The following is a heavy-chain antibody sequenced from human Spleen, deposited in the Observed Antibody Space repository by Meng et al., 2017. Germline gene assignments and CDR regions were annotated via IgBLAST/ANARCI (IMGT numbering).Heavy chain of an antibody. Sequence: QGQLVQSGAEGKKPGASVKVSCKASGYPFTSYDINWVRQATGQGLEWMGWMNPNSGNTGYAQKFQGRVTMTRNTSISTAYMELSSLRSEDTAVYYCARGIWVAPPLPYYFDNWGQGTLVTVSS. V-gene: IGHV1-8*01. CDR3: ARGIWVAPPLPYYFDN. CDR1: GYPFTSYD. J-gene: IGHJ4*02. D-gene: IGHD3-16*01. CDR2: MNPNSGNT.